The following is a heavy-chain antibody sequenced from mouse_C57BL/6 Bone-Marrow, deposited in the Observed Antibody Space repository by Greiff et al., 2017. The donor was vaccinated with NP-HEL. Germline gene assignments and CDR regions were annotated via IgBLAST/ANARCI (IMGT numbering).Heavy chain of an antibody. Sequence: EVNVVESGEGLVKPGGSLKLSCAASGFTFSSYAMSWVRQTPEKRLEWVAYISSGGDYIYYADTVKGRFTISRDNARNTLYLQMSSLKSEDTAMYYCTRDPSTGTPFDYWGQGTTLTVSS. CDR1: GFTFSSYA. CDR2: ISSGGDYI. CDR3: TRDPSTGTPFDY. V-gene: IGHV5-9-1*02. D-gene: IGHD4-1*01. J-gene: IGHJ2*01.